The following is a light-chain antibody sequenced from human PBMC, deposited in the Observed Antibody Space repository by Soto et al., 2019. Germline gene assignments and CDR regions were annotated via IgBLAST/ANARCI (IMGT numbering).Light chain of an antibody. CDR1: QSVSSSY. V-gene: IGKV3-20*01. Sequence: EIVLTQSPGTLSLSPGERATLSCRASQSVSSSYLAWYQQKPGQAPRLLIYGASSRATGIPDRFSGSGSGKDFTLTISRLEPEDSAVYYWQQYGSSRYTFGQGTKLEIK. CDR3: QQYGSSRYT. CDR2: GAS. J-gene: IGKJ2*01.